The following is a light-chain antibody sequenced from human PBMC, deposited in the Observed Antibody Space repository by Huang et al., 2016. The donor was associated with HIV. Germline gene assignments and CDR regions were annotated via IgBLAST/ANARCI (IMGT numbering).Light chain of an antibody. J-gene: IGKJ4*01. CDR2: GAC. CDR3: QQYGSSPLT. CDR1: QSVSNNF. Sequence: EVLLTQSPGTLSLSPGERASLSCRTSQSVSNNFLAWYQQTPGQAPRLLLHGACSRATGIPDRFSGSGSGTDFTLTISRLEPEDFAVYYCQQYGSSPLTFGGGTKVQIK. V-gene: IGKV3-20*01.